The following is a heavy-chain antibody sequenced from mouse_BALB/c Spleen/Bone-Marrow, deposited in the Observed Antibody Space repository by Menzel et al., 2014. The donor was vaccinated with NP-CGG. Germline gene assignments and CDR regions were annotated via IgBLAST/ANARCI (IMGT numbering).Heavy chain of an antibody. CDR1: GYTFTSYY. D-gene: IGHD2-12*01. CDR2: INPSNGGT. V-gene: IGHV1S81*02. CDR3: TRSRRAMDH. J-gene: IGHJ4*01. Sequence: VHLVESGAELVKPGASVKLSCKASGYTFTSYYMCWVKQRPGQGLVWIGEINPSNGGTDFNEKFKSKATLTVDKSSSTAYMSLSSLTSEDSAVYYCTRSRRAMDHWGQGTSVTVSS.